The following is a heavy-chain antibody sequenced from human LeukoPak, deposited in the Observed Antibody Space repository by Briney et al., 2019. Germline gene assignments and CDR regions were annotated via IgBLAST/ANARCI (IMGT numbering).Heavy chain of an antibody. Sequence: SETLSLTCTVSGGSISSTSYYWGWIRQPPGKGLEWIGSMYYSGSTYYNPSLRSRVTISVDTSKNQFSLKLSSVTAADTAVYYCARDISVTMIVVAPGAAFDIWGQGTTVTVSS. V-gene: IGHV4-39*07. CDR3: ARDISVTMIVVAPGAAFDI. CDR2: MYYSGST. CDR1: GGSISSTSYY. D-gene: IGHD3-22*01. J-gene: IGHJ3*02.